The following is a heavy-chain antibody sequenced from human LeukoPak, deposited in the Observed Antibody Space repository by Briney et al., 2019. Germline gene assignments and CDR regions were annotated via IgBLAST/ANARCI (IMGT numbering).Heavy chain of an antibody. Sequence: GASVKVSCKASGYTFTSYYMYWVRQAPGQGLEWMGIINPSGGSTSYAQKFQGRVTMTRDTSTSTVYMELSSLRSEDTAVYYCARDPIAAAGTGGLDYWGQGTLVTVSS. CDR3: ARDPIAAAGTGGLDY. CDR1: GYTFTSYY. CDR2: INPSGGST. J-gene: IGHJ4*02. D-gene: IGHD6-13*01. V-gene: IGHV1-46*01.